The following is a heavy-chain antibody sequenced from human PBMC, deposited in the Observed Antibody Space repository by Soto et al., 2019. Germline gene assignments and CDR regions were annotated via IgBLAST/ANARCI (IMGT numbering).Heavy chain of an antibody. CDR2: IIPIFGTP. V-gene: IGHV1-69*06. D-gene: IGHD3-3*01. CDR3: ARDLGGQTQEVFSHYYGMDV. CDR1: GGTFSGYV. J-gene: IGHJ6*02. Sequence: QVQLVQSGPEVKEPGSSVKVSCKASGGTFSGYVINWVRQAPGQGLEWMGGIIPIFGTPNYAQKFQGRVTITADKSARTGYMDGSSLRSDDTAVYYCARDLGGQTQEVFSHYYGMDVWGQGTTVTVSS.